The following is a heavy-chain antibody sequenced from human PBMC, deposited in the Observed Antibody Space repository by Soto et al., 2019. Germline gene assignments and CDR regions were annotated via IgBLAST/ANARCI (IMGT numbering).Heavy chain of an antibody. J-gene: IGHJ6*02. CDR2: ISYDGSNK. CDR3: ARGDCSGGSCNELWVYYYYGMDV. Sequence: GGSLRLSCAASGFTFSSYAMHWVRQAPGKGLEWVAVISYDGSNKYYADSVKGRFTISRDNSKNTLYLQMNSLRAEDTAVYYCARGDCSGGSCNELWVYYYYGMDVWGQGTTVTVSS. V-gene: IGHV3-30-3*01. D-gene: IGHD2-15*01. CDR1: GFTFSSYA.